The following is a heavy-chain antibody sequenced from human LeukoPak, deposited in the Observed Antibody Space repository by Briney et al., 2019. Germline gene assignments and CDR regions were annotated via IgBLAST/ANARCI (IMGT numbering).Heavy chain of an antibody. CDR1: GFTFSSYA. V-gene: IGHV3-30-3*02. D-gene: IGHD7-27*01. CDR2: ISYDGSNK. Sequence: GGSLRLSCAASGFTFSSYAMHWVRQAPGKGLEWVAVISYDGSNKYYADSVKGRFTISRDNSKNTLYLQMNSLRAEDTAVYYCAKTGGPWDWGQGALVTVSS. J-gene: IGHJ4*02. CDR3: AKTGGPWD.